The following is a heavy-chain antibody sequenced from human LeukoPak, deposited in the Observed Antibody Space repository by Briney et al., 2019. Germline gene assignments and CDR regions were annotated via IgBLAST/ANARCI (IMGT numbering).Heavy chain of an antibody. D-gene: IGHD3-22*01. CDR3: ARHLSEGYYDSSGYPRMWLDP. CDR1: GGSISSSSYY. Sequence: SETLSLTRTVSGGSISSSSYYWGSIRQPPGKGLEWIGSIYYSGSTYYNPCLKSRVTISLDRSKNQFSLKLSSVTAADTAVYYCARHLSEGYYDSSGYPRMWLDPWGQRTLVTVSS. V-gene: IGHV4-39*01. J-gene: IGHJ5*02. CDR2: IYYSGST.